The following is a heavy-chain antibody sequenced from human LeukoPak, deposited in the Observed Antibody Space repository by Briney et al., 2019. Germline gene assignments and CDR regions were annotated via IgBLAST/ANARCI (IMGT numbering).Heavy chain of an antibody. D-gene: IGHD6-19*01. V-gene: IGHV1-18*01. J-gene: IGHJ4*02. CDR1: GYTFTSYG. CDR3: ARGPIAVAGPGDLDY. Sequence: ASVTVSCKASGYTFTSYGISWVRQAPGQGLEWMGWISAYNGNTNYAQKLQGKVTMTTDTSTSTAYTELRSLRSDDTAVYYCARGPIAVAGPGDLDYWGQGTLVTVSS. CDR2: ISAYNGNT.